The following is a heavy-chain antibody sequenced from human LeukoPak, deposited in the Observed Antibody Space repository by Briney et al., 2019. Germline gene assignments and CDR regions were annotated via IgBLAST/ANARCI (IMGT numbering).Heavy chain of an antibody. CDR2: VFYSGST. CDR3: ARASHCGGDCHTYWYFDL. J-gene: IGHJ2*01. V-gene: IGHV4-31*03. CDR1: GGSISDAAYY. Sequence: SETLSLTCTVSGGSISDAAYYWSWIRQHPGEGLEWIGYVFYSGSTSYNPSLKSRVTISVDTSKNQFSLKMSSVTAADTAVYYCARASHCGGDCHTYWYFDLWGRGTLVTVSS. D-gene: IGHD2-21*02.